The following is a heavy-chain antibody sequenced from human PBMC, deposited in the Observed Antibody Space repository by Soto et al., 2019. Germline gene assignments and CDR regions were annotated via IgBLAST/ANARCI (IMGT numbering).Heavy chain of an antibody. J-gene: IGHJ5*01. Sequence: DAISWGINNKKQRLEWMGGIIPIFGTANYAQKFQGRVTITADESTSTAYMELSSLRSEDTAVYYCARVNCYHSGTIGCLGIRAQATFLPLHS. CDR1: DA. CDR2: IIPIFGTA. D-gene: IGHD3-10*01. V-gene: IGHV1-69*01. CDR3: ARVNCYHSGTIGCLGIRAQATFLPLHS.